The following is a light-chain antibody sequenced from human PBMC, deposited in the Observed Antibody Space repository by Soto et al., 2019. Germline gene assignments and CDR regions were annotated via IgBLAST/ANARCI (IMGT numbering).Light chain of an antibody. Sequence: DIQLTQSPSALSASIGDRVTITCRASQPVITSLACYQHKPGEAPKLLIYDASILQTGVPSRFSGYASGTEFTLTITRGQPDDFATYYCQQYSDYSAHGLSFGGGTKVGIK. CDR3: QQYSDYSAHGLS. J-gene: IGKJ4*01. CDR2: DAS. V-gene: IGKV1-5*01. CDR1: QPVITS.